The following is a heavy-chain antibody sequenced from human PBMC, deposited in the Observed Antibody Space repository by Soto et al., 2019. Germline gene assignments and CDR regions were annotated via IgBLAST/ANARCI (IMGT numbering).Heavy chain of an antibody. Sequence: PGGSLRLSCAASGFTFSSYGMHWVRQAPGKGLEWVAVISYDGSNKYYADSVKGRFTISRDNSKNTLYLQMNSLRAEDTAVYYCAGTMGSYDFWSGWYYYGMDVWGQGTTVTVSS. CDR2: ISYDGSNK. D-gene: IGHD3-3*01. J-gene: IGHJ6*02. V-gene: IGHV3-30*03. CDR3: AGTMGSYDFWSGWYYYGMDV. CDR1: GFTFSSYG.